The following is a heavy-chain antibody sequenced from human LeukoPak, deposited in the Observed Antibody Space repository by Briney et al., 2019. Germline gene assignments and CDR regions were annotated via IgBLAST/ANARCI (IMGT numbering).Heavy chain of an antibody. CDR3: ARDAMGGDAFDI. CDR1: GFTFRSHA. V-gene: IGHV3-23*01. Sequence: GGSLRLSCVGSGFTFRSHAMSWVRQAPEKGLEFVSGIYENGGTTYYADSVKGRFSISRDNSKNTLYLQMDSLRGEDTAVYYCARDAMGGDAFDIWGQGTMVTVSS. D-gene: IGHD1-26*01. J-gene: IGHJ3*02. CDR2: IYENGGTT.